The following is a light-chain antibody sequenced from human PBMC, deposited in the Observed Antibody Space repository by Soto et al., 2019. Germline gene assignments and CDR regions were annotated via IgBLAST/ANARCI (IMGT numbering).Light chain of an antibody. J-gene: IGKJ3*01. Sequence: IVLTQSPATLSLSPGERATLSFMASQSVSSYLAWYQQKPGQAPRLLIYDASNRATGIPARFSGSGSGTDFTLTISSLEPEDFAVYYCQQRSNWPRVTFGPGTKVDI. CDR2: DAS. V-gene: IGKV3-11*01. CDR3: QQRSNWPRVT. CDR1: QSVSSY.